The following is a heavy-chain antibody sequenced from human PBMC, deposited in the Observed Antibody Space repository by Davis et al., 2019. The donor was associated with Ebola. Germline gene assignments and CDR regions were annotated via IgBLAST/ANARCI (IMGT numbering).Heavy chain of an antibody. J-gene: IGHJ4*02. CDR2: IYYSGST. V-gene: IGHV4-39*01. CDR3: ARLLVAAVVDY. Sequence: MPSETLSLTCTVSGGSISSSSYYWGWIRQPPGKGLEWIGSIYYSGSTYYNPSLKRRVTISVDTSKNQFSLKLSSVTAADTAVYYCARLLVAAVVDYWGQGTLVTVSS. D-gene: IGHD6-13*01. CDR1: GGSISSSSYY.